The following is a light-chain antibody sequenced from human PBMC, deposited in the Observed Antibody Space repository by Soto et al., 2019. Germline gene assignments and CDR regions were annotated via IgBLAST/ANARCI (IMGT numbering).Light chain of an antibody. CDR1: SSDVGGYNY. V-gene: IGLV2-14*01. CDR3: SSYTSSSSYV. CDR2: DVS. Sequence: QSALTQPASVSGCPGQSITICCTGASSDVGGYNYVSWYQQHPGKAPKLMIYDVSNRPSGVSNRFSGSKSGNTASLTISGLQAEDEADYYCSSYTSSSSYVFGTGTKVTV. J-gene: IGLJ1*01.